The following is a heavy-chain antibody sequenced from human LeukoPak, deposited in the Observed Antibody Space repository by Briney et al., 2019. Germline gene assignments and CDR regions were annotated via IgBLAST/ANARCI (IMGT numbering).Heavy chain of an antibody. Sequence: GSLRLSCAASGFTFSSYGMHWVRQAPGKGLEWVAVISYDGSNKYYADSVKGRFTISRDNSKNTLYLQMNSLRAEDTAIYYCAKVAGTGFNHFDYWGQGTLVTVSS. CDR3: AKVAGTGFNHFDY. V-gene: IGHV3-30*18. CDR1: GFTFSSYG. D-gene: IGHD6-19*01. J-gene: IGHJ4*02. CDR2: ISYDGSNK.